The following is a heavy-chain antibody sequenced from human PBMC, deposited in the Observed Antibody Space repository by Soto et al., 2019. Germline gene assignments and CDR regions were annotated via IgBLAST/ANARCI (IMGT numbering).Heavy chain of an antibody. Sequence: GGSLKISCKVSGYSFTSYWISWVRQMPGKGLEWMGRIDPSDSYTNYSPSFQGHVTISADKSISTAYLQWSSLKASDTAMYYCARAIFGVAQNWFDPWGQGTLVTVSS. CDR2: IDPSDSYT. D-gene: IGHD3-3*01. CDR3: ARAIFGVAQNWFDP. J-gene: IGHJ5*02. CDR1: GYSFTSYW. V-gene: IGHV5-10-1*01.